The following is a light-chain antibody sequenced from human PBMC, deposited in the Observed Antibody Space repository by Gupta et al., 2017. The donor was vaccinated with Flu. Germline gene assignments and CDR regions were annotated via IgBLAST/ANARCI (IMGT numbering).Light chain of an antibody. CDR1: QIIRIY. V-gene: IGKV1-39*01. CDR2: TAS. J-gene: IGKJ2*04. CDR3: QQSYSSPRS. Sequence: IWLTHSPSSLSASVEDRVTITCRASQIIRIYLNWYQQKPGTAPKLLIYTASSSQSGVPSRFSGSGSGTDFTLTISSLQAEDFATYYCQQSYSSPRSFGQGTKLEIK.